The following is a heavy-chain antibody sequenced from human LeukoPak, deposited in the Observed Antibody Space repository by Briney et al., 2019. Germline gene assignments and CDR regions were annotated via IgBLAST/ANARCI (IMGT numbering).Heavy chain of an antibody. CDR1: GGSISSSNW. D-gene: IGHD2-8*01. CDR3: ARVMDCTNGVCYTPVFFDY. V-gene: IGHV4-4*02. Sequence: SGTLSLTCAVSGGSISSSNWWSWVRQPPGKGLEWIGEIYHSGSTNYNPSLKSRVTISVDKSKNQFSLKLSSVTAADTAVYYCARVMDCTNGVCYTPVFFDYWGQGTLVTVSS. J-gene: IGHJ4*02. CDR2: IYHSGST.